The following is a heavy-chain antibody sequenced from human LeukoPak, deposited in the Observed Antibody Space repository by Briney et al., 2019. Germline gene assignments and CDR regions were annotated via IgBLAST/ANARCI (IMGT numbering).Heavy chain of an antibody. CDR1: GITVSSIY. CDR3: ARGYYRFVSEN. J-gene: IGHJ4*02. V-gene: IGHV3-66*01. D-gene: IGHD3-10*01. CDR2: IYSDGST. Sequence: GGSLRLSCAASGITVSSIYMNWVRQAQGRGLEWVSGIYSDGSTYYADSVKGRFTISRDNSQNTLYLQMNSLRAEDTAVYYCARGYYRFVSENWGQGTLVTVSS.